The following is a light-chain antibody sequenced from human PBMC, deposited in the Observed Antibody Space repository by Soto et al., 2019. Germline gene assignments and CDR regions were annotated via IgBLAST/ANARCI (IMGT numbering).Light chain of an antibody. J-gene: IGKJ4*02. CDR2: GAS. V-gene: IGKV3-20*01. CDR3: QQYGSSPNT. CDR1: QSVSSSY. Sequence: EIVLTQSPGTLSLSPGERATLSCRASQSVSSSYLAWYQQKPGQAPRLVIYGASSRATGIPDRFSGSGSGTDFTLTISRLEPEDFAVYYCQQYGSSPNTFGGGTKMEIK.